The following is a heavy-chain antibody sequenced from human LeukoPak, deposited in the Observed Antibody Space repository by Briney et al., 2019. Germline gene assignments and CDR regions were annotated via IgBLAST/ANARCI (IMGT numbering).Heavy chain of an antibody. CDR2: INSDGSST. Sequence: GGSLRLSCAASGFTFSSYWMHWVRQAPGKGLVWVSRINSDGSSTSYADSVKGRFTISRDNAKNTLYLQMNSLRAEDTAVYYCAKDSTHVFAYYYGDYWGQGTLVTVSS. V-gene: IGHV3-74*01. CDR3: AKDSTHVFAYYYGDY. J-gene: IGHJ4*02. D-gene: IGHD3-10*01. CDR1: GFTFSSYW.